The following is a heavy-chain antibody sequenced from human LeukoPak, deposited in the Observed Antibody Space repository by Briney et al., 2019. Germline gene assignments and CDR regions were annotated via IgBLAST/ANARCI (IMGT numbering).Heavy chain of an antibody. CDR2: ISSSPSTI. V-gene: IGHV3-48*04. CDR3: VLNYCSGSYYLPL. D-gene: IGHD3-10*01. CDR1: GFTFSSYS. J-gene: IGHJ4*02. Sequence: GGSLRLSCAASGFTFSSYSMNWVRQAPGKGLEWVSFISSSPSTIYYADSVKGRFTISRDNAKNSLYLQMNSLRAEDTAVYYCVLNYCSGSYYLPLWGQGTLVTVSS.